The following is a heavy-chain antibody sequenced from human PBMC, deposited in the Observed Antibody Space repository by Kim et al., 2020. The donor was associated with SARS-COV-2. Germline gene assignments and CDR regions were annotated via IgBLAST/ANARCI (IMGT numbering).Heavy chain of an antibody. J-gene: IGHJ3*02. CDR3: AREDQVTTDAFDI. V-gene: IGHV3-30*04. Sequence: GGSLRLSCAASGFTFSSYAMHWVRQAPGKGLEWVAVISYDGSNKYYADSVKGRFTISRDNSKNTLYLQMNSLRAEDTAVYYCAREDQVTTDAFDIWGQGTMVTVSS. D-gene: IGHD2-21*02. CDR1: GFTFSSYA. CDR2: ISYDGSNK.